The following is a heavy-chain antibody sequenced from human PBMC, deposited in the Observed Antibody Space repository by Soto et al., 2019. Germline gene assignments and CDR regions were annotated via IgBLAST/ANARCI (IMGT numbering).Heavy chain of an antibody. CDR3: AKKSGPSGWPRDWFDP. Sequence: GGALRHSCGASGFTLSSYAMTWVRQGPGEGLEWVSAISGSGTRTYYADSVKGRFNISRDNSKNTMYLQMNSLRAEDTAVYYCAKKSGPSGWPRDWFDPWGQGTLVTVSS. J-gene: IGHJ5*02. CDR1: GFTLSSYA. CDR2: ISGSGTRT. D-gene: IGHD6-19*01. V-gene: IGHV3-23*01.